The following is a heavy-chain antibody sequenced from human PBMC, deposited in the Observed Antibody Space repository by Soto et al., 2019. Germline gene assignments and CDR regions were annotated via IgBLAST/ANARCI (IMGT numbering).Heavy chain of an antibody. V-gene: IGHV3-7*05. CDR1: GFTFSSYW. CDR2: IKQDGSEK. CDR3: ARDAKTVWGSYRQGDAFDI. J-gene: IGHJ3*02. D-gene: IGHD3-16*02. Sequence: EVQLVESGGGLVQPGGSLRLSCAASGFTFSSYWMSWVRQAPGKGLEWVANIKQDGSEKYYVDSVKGRFTISRDNAKNSLYLQMNSLRAEDTAVYYCARDAKTVWGSYRQGDAFDIWGQGTMVTVSS.